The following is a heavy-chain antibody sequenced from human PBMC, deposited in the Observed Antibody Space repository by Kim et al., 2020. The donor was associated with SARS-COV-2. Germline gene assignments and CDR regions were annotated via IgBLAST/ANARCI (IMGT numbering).Heavy chain of an antibody. D-gene: IGHD4-17*01. J-gene: IGHJ4*02. V-gene: IGHV1-46*04. CDR3: ARGTNDCGRGFDY. Sequence: YAQEVQGRVSMTRDTSTSTVYMELSSLRSEDTAVYYCARGTNDCGRGFDYWGQGTLVSVSS.